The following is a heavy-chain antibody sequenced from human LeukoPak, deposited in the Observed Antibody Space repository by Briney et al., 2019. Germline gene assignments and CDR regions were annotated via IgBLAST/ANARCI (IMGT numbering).Heavy chain of an antibody. V-gene: IGHV3-21*01. D-gene: IGHD3-3*01. CDR2: ISSSSSYI. J-gene: IGHJ4*02. CDR3: ARGGPSSPYYDFWSGYLPQGY. Sequence: GGSLRLSCAASGFTFSSYSMNWVRQAPGKGLEWVSSISSSSSYIYYADSVKGRFTISRDNAKNSLYLQMNSLRAEDTAVYYCARGGPSSPYYDFWSGYLPQGYWGQGTLVTVSS. CDR1: GFTFSSYS.